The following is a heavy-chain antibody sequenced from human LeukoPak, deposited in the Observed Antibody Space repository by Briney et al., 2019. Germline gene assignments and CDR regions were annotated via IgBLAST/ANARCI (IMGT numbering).Heavy chain of an antibody. D-gene: IGHD3-3*01. V-gene: IGHV3-64D*09. CDR2: ISANGGTT. Sequence: PGGSLRLSCSASGFIFSSYAMHWVRQAPGKGLEYVSAISANGGTTYYADSVKGRFTISRDNSKDTLFLQMSSLRAEDTAVYYCVKDSRITIFGVPFLGYWGQGTLVTVSS. CDR1: GFIFSSYA. CDR3: VKDSRITIFGVPFLGY. J-gene: IGHJ4*02.